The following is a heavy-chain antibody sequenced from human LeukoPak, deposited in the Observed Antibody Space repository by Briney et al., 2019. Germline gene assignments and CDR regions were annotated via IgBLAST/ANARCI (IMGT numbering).Heavy chain of an antibody. CDR3: AKGNRKAAATYQFDY. CDR2: ISGSGGST. Sequence: GGSLRLSCAASGFTFSSYAMSWVRQAPGKGLEWVSVISGSGGSTYYADSVKGRFTISRDNSKNTLYLQMNSLRAEDTAVYYCAKGNRKAAATYQFDYWGQGTLVTVSS. CDR1: GFTFSSYA. D-gene: IGHD6-13*01. J-gene: IGHJ4*02. V-gene: IGHV3-23*01.